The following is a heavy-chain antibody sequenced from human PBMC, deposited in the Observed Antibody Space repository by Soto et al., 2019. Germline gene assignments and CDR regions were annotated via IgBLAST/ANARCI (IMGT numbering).Heavy chain of an antibody. CDR1: GFTFGSRA. V-gene: IGHV3-23*01. D-gene: IGHD3-10*01. CDR2: ITDNGGDS. CDR3: ARGSEDSYPGSRIFDF. Sequence: EVQLLVCGGDLVQPGGSLRLSCVASGFTFGSRAMSWVRQAPGEGLEWVSTITDNGGDSKSADSVRGRFAISRDNSKNILYLQMNSLRAEDSAIYYCARGSEDSYPGSRIFDFWGRGTLVSVSS. J-gene: IGHJ4*02.